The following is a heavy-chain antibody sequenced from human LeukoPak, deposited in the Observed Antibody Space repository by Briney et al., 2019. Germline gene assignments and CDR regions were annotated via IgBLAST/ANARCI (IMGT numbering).Heavy chain of an antibody. Sequence: GGSLRLSCAASGFTFDDYGMSWVRQAPGKGLEWVSGINWNGGSTGYADSVKGRFTISRDNSKNTLHLQMNSLRPEDTAVYYCAREDCPGDEANWGSLAEGEFDYWGQGTLVTVSS. D-gene: IGHD7-27*01. V-gene: IGHV3-20*04. CDR3: AREDCPGDEANWGSLAEGEFDY. CDR1: GFTFDDYG. J-gene: IGHJ4*02. CDR2: INWNGGST.